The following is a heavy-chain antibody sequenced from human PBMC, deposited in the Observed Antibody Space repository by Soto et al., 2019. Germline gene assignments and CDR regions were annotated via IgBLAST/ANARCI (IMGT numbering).Heavy chain of an antibody. CDR3: AAGVNYGDYFVTGIDY. J-gene: IGHJ4*02. D-gene: IGHD4-17*01. CDR1: GGTFSSYT. Sequence: SVKVSCKASGGTFSSYTISWVRQAPGQGLEWMGRIIPILGIANYAQKFQGRVTITADKSTSTAYMELSSLRSEDTAVYYCAAGVNYGDYFVTGIDYWGQGTLVTVSS. CDR2: IIPILGIA. V-gene: IGHV1-69*02.